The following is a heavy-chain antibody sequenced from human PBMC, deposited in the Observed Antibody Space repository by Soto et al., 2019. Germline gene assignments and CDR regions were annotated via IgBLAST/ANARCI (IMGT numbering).Heavy chain of an antibody. CDR3: ARSPDITVTTAYFDY. J-gene: IGHJ4*02. Sequence: PSETLSLTCAVSSGSISSSNWWSWVRQPPGKGLEWIGEIYHSGSTNYNPSLKSRVTISVDKSKNQFSLKLSSVTAADTAVYYCARSPDITVTTAYFDYWGQGTLVTVSS. V-gene: IGHV4-4*02. D-gene: IGHD4-17*01. CDR1: SGSISSSNW. CDR2: IYHSGST.